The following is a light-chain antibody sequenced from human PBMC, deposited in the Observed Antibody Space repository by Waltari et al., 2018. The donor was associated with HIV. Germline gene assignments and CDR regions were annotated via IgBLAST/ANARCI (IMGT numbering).Light chain of an antibody. CDR1: RSNIGSND. V-gene: IGLV1-47*01. CDR2: RNN. CDR3: VAWDDSLSGPV. J-gene: IGLJ3*02. Sequence: QSVLTQSPSASGTPGQRVTISCSGSRSNIGSNDVHWYQHLPGTAPKLLIYRNNQRPSGVPDRFSGSKSGTSVSLAISGLRSEDEADYYCVAWDDSLSGPVFGGGTKLTVL.